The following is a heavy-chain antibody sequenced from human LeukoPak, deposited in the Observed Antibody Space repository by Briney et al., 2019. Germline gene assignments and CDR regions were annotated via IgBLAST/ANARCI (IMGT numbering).Heavy chain of an antibody. CDR1: GFTLSTYW. CDR2: INQDGSEK. J-gene: IGHJ6*02. Sequence: GGSLRLSCAASGFTLSTYWLSWVRQAPGKGLEWVAKINQDGSEKYYVDSVKGRFTISRDNAKNSLYLQMNSLRAEDTAVYYCARDRYCTSTSCSSYFGIDVWGQGTTVTVSS. D-gene: IGHD2-2*01. V-gene: IGHV3-7*04. CDR3: ARDRYCTSTSCSSYFGIDV.